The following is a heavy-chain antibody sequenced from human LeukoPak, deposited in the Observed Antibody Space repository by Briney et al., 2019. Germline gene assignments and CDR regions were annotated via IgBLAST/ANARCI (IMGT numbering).Heavy chain of an antibody. CDR3: ARPTFYSKNVDY. Sequence: PGGSLRLSCTASGFTFNHYSMSWVRQAPGRGLEWLSYISTSSNTIYYADSVKGRFTISRDNAKNSLYLQMNSLRAEDTAVYYCARPTFYSKNVDYWGQGTQVTVSS. D-gene: IGHD4-11*01. V-gene: IGHV3-48*04. J-gene: IGHJ4*02. CDR1: GFTFNHYS. CDR2: ISTSSNTI.